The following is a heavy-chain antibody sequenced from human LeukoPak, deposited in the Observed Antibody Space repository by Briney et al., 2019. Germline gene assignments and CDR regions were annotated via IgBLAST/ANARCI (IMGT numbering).Heavy chain of an antibody. CDR2: IYSGATT. V-gene: IGHV3-66*01. D-gene: IGHD3-10*01. CDR3: ASILRSSSGYYFDY. CDR1: GFTVSTNY. Sequence: PGGSLRLSCAASGFTVSTNYMSWVRQAPGKGLEWVSVIYSGATTFYADSVRGKFTISRDNSKNTLYLQMNSLRAEDTAVYYCASILRSSSGYYFDYWGQGTLVTVSS. J-gene: IGHJ4*02.